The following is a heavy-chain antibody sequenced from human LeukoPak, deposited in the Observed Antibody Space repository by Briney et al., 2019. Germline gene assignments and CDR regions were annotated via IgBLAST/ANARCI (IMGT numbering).Heavy chain of an antibody. V-gene: IGHV3-7*01. CDR3: ARDVSTARPHPGYFYAMDV. CDR1: GFSFSSYW. CDR2: INQDGSDK. Sequence: GGSQRLSCAASGFSFSSYWMTWVRQSPGKGLEWVANINQDGSDKYYVDSVKGRFAISRDNGKKSLYLQMNNLRAEDTAVFYCARDVSTARPHPGYFYAMDVWGQGTTVTVSS. J-gene: IGHJ6*02. D-gene: IGHD6-6*01.